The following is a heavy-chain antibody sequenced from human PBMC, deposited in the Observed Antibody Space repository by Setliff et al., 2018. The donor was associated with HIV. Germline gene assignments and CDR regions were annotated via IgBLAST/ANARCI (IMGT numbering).Heavy chain of an antibody. CDR1: GFTFSNYG. D-gene: IGHD3-22*01. Sequence: GGSLRLSCAASGFTFSNYGMQWVRQAPGKGLEWVAFIRFDGGNEYYADSVKGRFTISRDNSKNTLYLQMNSLRAEDTAVYYCARAMVPDSSSYYRPPAFDIWGQGTMVTVSS. J-gene: IGHJ3*02. CDR2: IRFDGGNE. V-gene: IGHV3-30*02. CDR3: ARAMVPDSSSYYRPPAFDI.